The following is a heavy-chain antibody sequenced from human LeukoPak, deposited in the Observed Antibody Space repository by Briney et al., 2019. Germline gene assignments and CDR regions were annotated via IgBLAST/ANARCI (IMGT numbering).Heavy chain of an antibody. CDR2: ISGYNGNT. Sequence: GASVKVSCKASGYTFTSYGISWVRQAPGQGLGWMGWISGYNGNTNYAQKLQGRVTMTTDTSTSTAYMELRSLRSDDTAVYYCARPNYPGGSGSYGGTNWFDPWGQGTLVTVSP. CDR1: GYTFTSYG. CDR3: ARPNYPGGSGSYGGTNWFDP. J-gene: IGHJ5*02. D-gene: IGHD3-10*01. V-gene: IGHV1-18*01.